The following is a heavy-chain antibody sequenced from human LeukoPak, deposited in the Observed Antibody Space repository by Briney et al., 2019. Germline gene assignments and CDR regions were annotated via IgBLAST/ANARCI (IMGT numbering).Heavy chain of an antibody. CDR1: GFTFSSSW. J-gene: IGHJ4*02. D-gene: IGHD6-19*01. CDR3: ARVQETMRSEN. V-gene: IGHV3-74*01. Sequence: GESLRLSCAASGFTFSSSWMHWVRQAPGKGLVWVSRINTDGSTTNYADSVKGRFTISRDNAKNTLYLQMNSLRAEDTAVYYCARVQETMRSENWGQGTLVTVSS. CDR2: INTDGSTT.